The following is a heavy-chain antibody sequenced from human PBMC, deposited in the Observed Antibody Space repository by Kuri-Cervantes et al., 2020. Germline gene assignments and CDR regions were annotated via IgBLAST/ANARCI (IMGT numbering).Heavy chain of an antibody. V-gene: IGHV3-20*04. CDR2: INWNGGST. Sequence: GESLKISCAASRFIFDDYGMSWVRQAPGKGLEWVSGINWNGGSTGYADSVKDRFTISRDNAKNSLYLQMNSLRAEDTAVYYCARDKSRLYDYWGQGTLVTVSS. CDR1: RFIFDDYG. CDR3: ARDKSRLYDY. J-gene: IGHJ4*02.